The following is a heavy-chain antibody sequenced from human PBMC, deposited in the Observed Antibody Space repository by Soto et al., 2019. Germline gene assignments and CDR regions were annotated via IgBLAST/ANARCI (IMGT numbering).Heavy chain of an antibody. D-gene: IGHD6-6*01. V-gene: IGHV4-34*01. CDR1: GGSFSGYY. CDR2: INHSGST. J-gene: IGHJ4*02. CDR3: ARSISAPRGLDY. Sequence: QVQLQQWGAGLLKPSETLSLTCAVYGGSFSGYYWSWIRQPPGKGLEWLGEINHSGSTNYNPSLKSLVTISVDSSKNLYSLKLSSVTAAETAGYYGARSISAPRGLDYWGQGTLVTVS.